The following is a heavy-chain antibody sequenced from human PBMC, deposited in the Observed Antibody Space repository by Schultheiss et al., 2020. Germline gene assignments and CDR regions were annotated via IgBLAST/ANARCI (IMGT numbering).Heavy chain of an antibody. V-gene: IGHV4-39*07. CDR1: GGSISSSSYY. Sequence: SQTLSLTCTVSGGSISSSSYYWGWIRQPPGKGLEWIGTIHYSGISHYNPSLESRVGMSVDTAKNQISLNLMSVTAADTAVYYCARRGFCTRTVCYSDHYYYYYLDVWGRGTTVTVSS. D-gene: IGHD2-21*02. CDR3: ARRGFCTRTVCYSDHYYYYYLDV. J-gene: IGHJ6*03. CDR2: IHYSGIS.